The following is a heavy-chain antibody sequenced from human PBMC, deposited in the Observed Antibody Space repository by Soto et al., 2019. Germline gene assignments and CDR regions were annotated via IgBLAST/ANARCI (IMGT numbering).Heavy chain of an antibody. V-gene: IGHV4-59*08. D-gene: IGHD2-8*02. CDR3: ARLDSGYYYYYMDV. Sequence: SETLSLTCTVSGGSISSYYWSWIRRPPGKGLEWIGYIYYSGSTNYNPSLKSRVTISVDTSKNQFSLKLSSVTAADTAVYYCARLDSGYYYYYMDVWGKGTTVTVSS. CDR2: IYYSGST. J-gene: IGHJ6*03. CDR1: GGSISSYY.